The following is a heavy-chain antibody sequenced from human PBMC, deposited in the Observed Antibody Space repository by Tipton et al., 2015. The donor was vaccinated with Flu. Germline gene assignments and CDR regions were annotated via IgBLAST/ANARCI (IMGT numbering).Heavy chain of an antibody. V-gene: IGHV4-61*02. CDR3: ARDRVGNYSGFDP. D-gene: IGHD4-11*01. J-gene: IGHJ5*02. CDR2: IYTSGST. Sequence: TLSLTCTVSGGSISSGSYYWSWIRQPAGKGLEWIGRIYTSGSTNYNPSLKSRVTIPVDTSKNQFSLKLSSVTAADTAVYYCARDRVGNYSGFDPWGQGTLVTVSS. CDR1: GGSISSGSYY.